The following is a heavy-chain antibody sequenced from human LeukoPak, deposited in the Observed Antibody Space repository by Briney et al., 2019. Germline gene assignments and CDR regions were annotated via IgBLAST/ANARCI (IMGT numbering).Heavy chain of an antibody. Sequence: PGGSLRLSCAASGFTFSSYSMNWVRQAPGKGLEWVSYISSSSSTIYYADSVKGRFTISRDNAKNSLYLQVNSLRDEDTAVYYCARDTLNYYGSTFDPWGQGTLVTVSS. V-gene: IGHV3-48*02. CDR1: GFTFSSYS. J-gene: IGHJ5*02. D-gene: IGHD3-10*01. CDR3: ARDTLNYYGSTFDP. CDR2: ISSSSSTI.